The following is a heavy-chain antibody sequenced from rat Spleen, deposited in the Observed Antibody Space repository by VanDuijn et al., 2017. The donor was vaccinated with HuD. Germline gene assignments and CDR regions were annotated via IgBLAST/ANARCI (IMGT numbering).Heavy chain of an antibody. CDR1: EDTFSNDV. CDR2: IRFDGSST. J-gene: IGHJ4*01. Sequence: EVQLVESGGVLVQPGRSLKLSCVASEDTFSNDVLAWVRQAPTQGLEWVATIRFDGSSTFYRDSVKGRFTISRDNAKNILFLQMDSLRSEDTASYYCARLDGYYHYVMDAWGQGASVTVSS. V-gene: IGHV5-29*01. CDR3: ARLDGYYHYVMDA. D-gene: IGHD1-12*03.